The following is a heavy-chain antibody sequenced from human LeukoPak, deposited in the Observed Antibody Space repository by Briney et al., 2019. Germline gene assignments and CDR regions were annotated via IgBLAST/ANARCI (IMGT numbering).Heavy chain of an antibody. J-gene: IGHJ4*02. CDR1: GFTFSDHY. D-gene: IGHD6-13*01. CDR2: IKNKANSYTT. Sequence: GGSLRLCCAASGFTFSDHYMDWVRQAPGKGVEGVGRIKNKANSYTTLYAASVKGRFTISRDDSKNSLYLQMNSLKTEDTAVYYCTRLSRYGNRWYYVDYWGQGTLVTVSS. CDR3: TRLSRYGNRWYYVDY. V-gene: IGHV3-72*01.